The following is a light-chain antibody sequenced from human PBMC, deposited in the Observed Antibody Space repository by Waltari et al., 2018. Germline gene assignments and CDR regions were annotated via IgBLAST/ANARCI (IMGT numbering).Light chain of an antibody. Sequence: QSVLTQPPSASGTPGQGVIISCSGRNSNIGSHNLYGYQHLPGTAPKLLIYKNNQRPSGVPERFSGSKSGTSASLAISGLRSEDEADYYCAAWDDSLSGRVFGGGTKLTVL. CDR2: KNN. V-gene: IGLV1-47*01. J-gene: IGLJ3*02. CDR1: NSNIGSHN. CDR3: AAWDDSLSGRV.